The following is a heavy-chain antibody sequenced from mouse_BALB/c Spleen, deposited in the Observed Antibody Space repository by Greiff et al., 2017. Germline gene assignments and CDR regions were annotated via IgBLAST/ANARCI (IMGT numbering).Heavy chain of an antibody. V-gene: IGHV1-80*01. CDR3: ARCGNYDY. CDR1: GYAFSSYW. D-gene: IGHD2-1*01. CDR2: IYPGDGDT. J-gene: IGHJ2*01. Sequence: VKLQESGAELVRPGSSVKISCKASGYAFSSYWMNWVKQRPGQGLEWIGQIYPGDGDTNYNGKFKGKATLTADKSSSTAYMQLSSLTSEDSAVYFCARCGNYDYWGQGTTLTVSS.